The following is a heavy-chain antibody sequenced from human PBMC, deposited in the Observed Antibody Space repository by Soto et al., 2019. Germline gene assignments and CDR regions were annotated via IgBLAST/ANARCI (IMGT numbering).Heavy chain of an antibody. CDR1: GFTVSSNY. Sequence: GGSLRLSCAASGFTVSSNYMSWVRQAPGKGLEWVSVIYSGGSTYYADSVKGRFTISRDNSKNTLYLQMNSLRAEDTAVYYCARGRATDILTGYYPLNWGQGTLVTVSS. V-gene: IGHV3-66*01. J-gene: IGHJ4*02. D-gene: IGHD3-9*01. CDR3: ARGRATDILTGYYPLN. CDR2: IYSGGST.